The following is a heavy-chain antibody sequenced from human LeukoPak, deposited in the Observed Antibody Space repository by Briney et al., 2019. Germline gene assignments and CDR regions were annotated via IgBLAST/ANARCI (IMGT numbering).Heavy chain of an antibody. V-gene: IGHV4-34*01. Sequence: PSETLSLTCAVYGGSFSGYYWSWIRQPPGKGLEWIGEINHSGSTNYNPSLKSRVTISVDTSKNQFSLKLSSVTAADTAVYYCARFDYHDSSGYYFDYWGQGTLVTVSS. J-gene: IGHJ4*02. CDR3: ARFDYHDSSGYYFDY. CDR1: GGSFSGYY. D-gene: IGHD3-22*01. CDR2: INHSGST.